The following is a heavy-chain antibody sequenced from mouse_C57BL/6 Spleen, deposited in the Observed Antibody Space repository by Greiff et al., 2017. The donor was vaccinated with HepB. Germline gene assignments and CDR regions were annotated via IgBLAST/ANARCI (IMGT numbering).Heavy chain of an antibody. CDR3: ARGYDDYPAWFAY. CDR2: IYPSDSET. V-gene: IGHV1-61*01. Sequence: QVQLQQPGAELVRPGSSVKLSCKASGYTFTSYWMDWVKQRPGQGLEWIGNIYPSDSETHYNQKFKDKATLTVDKSSSTAYMQLSSLTSEDSAVYYCARGYDDYPAWFAYWGQGTLVTVSA. CDR1: GYTFTSYW. J-gene: IGHJ3*01. D-gene: IGHD2-3*01.